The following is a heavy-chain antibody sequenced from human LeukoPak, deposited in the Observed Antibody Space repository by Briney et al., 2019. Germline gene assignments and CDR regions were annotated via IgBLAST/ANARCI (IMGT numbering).Heavy chain of an antibody. CDR1: GFTFDDYG. D-gene: IGHD1-14*01. CDR3: TRDRNPDNWHEFDS. J-gene: IGHJ4*02. Sequence: GGSLRLSCAASGFTFDDYGMSWVRQAPGKGLEWVSGINWNGGSTVCADSVKDRFTISRDNAKSSLYLQLNSLRADVPAVYYCTRDRNPDNWHEFDSWGQGALVTVSS. V-gene: IGHV3-20*04. CDR2: INWNGGST.